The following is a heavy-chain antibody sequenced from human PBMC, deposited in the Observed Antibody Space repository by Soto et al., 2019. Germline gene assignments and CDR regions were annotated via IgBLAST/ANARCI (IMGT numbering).Heavy chain of an antibody. CDR1: GYTFSNYG. Sequence: QVQLVQSGAEVKKPGASVKVSCKASGYTFSNYGLSWVRLAPGQGLEWMGWINPYSGNTKYIQKLQGRVTLTTDTSTSTAYMELRSLRSDDTAVYYCARVNQSQYRRGDNWFDPWGQGTLVTVSS. V-gene: IGHV1-18*04. CDR2: INPYSGNT. J-gene: IGHJ5*02. D-gene: IGHD3-10*01. CDR3: ARVNQSQYRRGDNWFDP.